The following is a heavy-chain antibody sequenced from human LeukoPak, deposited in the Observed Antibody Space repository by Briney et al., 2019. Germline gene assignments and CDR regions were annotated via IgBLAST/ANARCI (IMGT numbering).Heavy chain of an antibody. Sequence: SGPTLVNPTQTLTLTCTFSGFSLTTSAVGVGWIRQPPGKALEWVALIYGHDDKRYNPSLKSRLTITKDTSKNQVVLTMTNMDPQDTATYYSAHRGGALAWFDPWGQGTLVTVSS. CDR1: GFSLTTSAVG. CDR2: IYGHDDK. CDR3: AHRGGALAWFDP. D-gene: IGHD1-26*01. V-gene: IGHV2-5*01. J-gene: IGHJ5*02.